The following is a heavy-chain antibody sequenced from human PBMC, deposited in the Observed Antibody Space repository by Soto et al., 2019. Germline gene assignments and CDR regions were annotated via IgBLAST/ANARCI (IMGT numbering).Heavy chain of an antibody. J-gene: IGHJ4*02. CDR3: AKGQWLVRNYFAS. CDR2: ISGSGGST. Sequence: GGSLRLSCAASGFTFSSYAMSWVRQAPGKGLEWVSAISGSGGSTYYADSVKGRFTISRDNPKNTLYLQMNSLRAEDTAVYYCAKGQWLVRNYFASWGQGTLVTVSS. CDR1: GFTFSSYA. V-gene: IGHV3-23*01. D-gene: IGHD6-19*01.